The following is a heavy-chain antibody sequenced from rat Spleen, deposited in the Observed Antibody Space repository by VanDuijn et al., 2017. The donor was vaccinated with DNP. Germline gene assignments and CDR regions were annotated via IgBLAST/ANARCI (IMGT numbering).Heavy chain of an antibody. CDR3: AREGDYYDGSFVDALDA. CDR2: ISTSGSRT. J-gene: IGHJ4*01. V-gene: IGHV5-25*01. CDR1: GFTFTNYY. D-gene: IGHD1-12*02. Sequence: EVQLVESGGGLVQPGRSLKLSCAASGFTFTNYYMAWVRQAPKTGLEWVAAISTSGSRTYYADSVKGRFTITRDNAKNTLYLQMDSLRSEDSATYYCAREGDYYDGSFVDALDAWGQGTSVIVSS.